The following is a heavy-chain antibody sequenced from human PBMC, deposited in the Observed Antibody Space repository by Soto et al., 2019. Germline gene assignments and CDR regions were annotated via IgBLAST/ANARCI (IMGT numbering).Heavy chain of an antibody. J-gene: IGHJ3*01. CDR2: INPFKGDT. V-gene: IGHV1-18*01. CDR3: ARVKVPAAILGAFDL. CDR1: GYTFSTYG. Sequence: ASVKVSCKASGYTFSTYGITWVRQAPGQGLDWMGWINPFKGDTNSAARFQDRVTMTTDTSTRTAYMELRSLRSDDTAVYYCARVKVPAAILGAFDLWGQGTLVTVSS. D-gene: IGHD2-2*02.